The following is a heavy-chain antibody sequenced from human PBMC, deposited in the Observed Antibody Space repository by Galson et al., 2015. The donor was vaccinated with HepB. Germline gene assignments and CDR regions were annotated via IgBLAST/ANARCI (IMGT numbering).Heavy chain of an antibody. D-gene: IGHD3-10*01. V-gene: IGHV3-30*14. CDR3: AGSATFDY. CDR1: GFTFSTYA. Sequence: SLRLSCADSGFTFSTYAMHWVRQAPGKGLEWVAGISYDESNRYYADSVKGRFTISRDNSKNTLYLQMNSLRAEDTAVDYCAGSATFDYWGQGTLVTVSS. J-gene: IGHJ4*02. CDR2: ISYDESNR.